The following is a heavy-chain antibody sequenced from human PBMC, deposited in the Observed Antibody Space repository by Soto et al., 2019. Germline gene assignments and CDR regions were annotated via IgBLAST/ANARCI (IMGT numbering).Heavy chain of an antibody. CDR1: GGSISSGGYY. J-gene: IGHJ6*02. Sequence: SETLSLTCTVSGGSISSGGYYCSWIRQHPGKGLEWIGYIYYSGSTYYNPSLKSRVTISVDTSKNQFSLKLSSVTAADTAVYYCARDPRSSGNYGMDVWGQGTTVTVSS. CDR2: IYYSGST. D-gene: IGHD6-6*01. V-gene: IGHV4-31*03. CDR3: ARDPRSSGNYGMDV.